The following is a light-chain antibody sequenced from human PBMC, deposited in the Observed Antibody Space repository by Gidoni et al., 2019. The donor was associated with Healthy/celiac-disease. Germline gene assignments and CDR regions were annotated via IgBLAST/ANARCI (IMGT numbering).Light chain of an antibody. V-gene: IGKV3-20*01. Sequence: EIVLTQSPGTLSLSPGERATLSCRASQSVSSSYLAWYQQKPGQAPRLLIYGASSRATGIPDRCSGSGSGTDFTLTISRLEPEDFAVYYCQQYGSSPPKYTFGQGTKLESK. J-gene: IGKJ2*01. CDR3: QQYGSSPPKYT. CDR2: GAS. CDR1: QSVSSSY.